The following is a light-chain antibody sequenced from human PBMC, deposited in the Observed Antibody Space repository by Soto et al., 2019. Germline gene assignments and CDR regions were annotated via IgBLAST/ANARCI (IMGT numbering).Light chain of an antibody. Sequence: EIVMTQSPATLSVSPGERATLSCWASQSVSGNLAWYQQKPGQAPRLVIYGASSRATGIPARFSGSGSGTEFTLTISSLQSEDFAVYFCQQYNKWPLTFGGGTKVEIK. V-gene: IGKV3-15*01. CDR2: GAS. CDR1: QSVSGN. CDR3: QQYNKWPLT. J-gene: IGKJ4*01.